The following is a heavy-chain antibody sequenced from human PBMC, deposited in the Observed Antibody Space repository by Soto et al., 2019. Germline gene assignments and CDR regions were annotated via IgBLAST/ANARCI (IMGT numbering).Heavy chain of an antibody. V-gene: IGHV4-61*01. Sequence: PSETLSLTCTVSGSSVSSGSYYWSWIRQPPGKGLEWIGYIYYSGSTNYNPSLKSRVTISVDTSKNQFSLKLSSVTAADTAVYYCARAQYYYDSSGWVFDYWGQGTLVTVSS. D-gene: IGHD3-22*01. J-gene: IGHJ4*02. CDR2: IYYSGST. CDR3: ARAQYYYDSSGWVFDY. CDR1: GSSVSSGSYY.